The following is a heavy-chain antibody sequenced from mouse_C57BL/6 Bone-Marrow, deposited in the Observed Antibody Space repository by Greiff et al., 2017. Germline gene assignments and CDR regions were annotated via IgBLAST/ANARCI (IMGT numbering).Heavy chain of an antibody. Sequence: VQLQQSGAELVRPGASVKLSCTASGFNIKDDYMHWVKQRPEQGLEWIGWIDPENGDTEYASKFQGKATITADTSSNAAYLQLSSLTSEDTAVYYCTPLLITTVVAAYYFDYWGQGTTLTVSS. V-gene: IGHV14-4*01. CDR1: GFNIKDDY. J-gene: IGHJ2*01. CDR3: TPLLITTVVAAYYFDY. CDR2: IDPENGDT. D-gene: IGHD1-1*01.